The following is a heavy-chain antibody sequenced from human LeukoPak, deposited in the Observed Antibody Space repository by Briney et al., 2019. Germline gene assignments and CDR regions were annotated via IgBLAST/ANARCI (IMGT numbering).Heavy chain of an antibody. D-gene: IGHD2-2*01. V-gene: IGHV4-30-4*01. J-gene: IGHJ4*02. Sequence: SQTLSLTCTVSGGSISSGDYYWSWIRQPPAKGLAWIGYIYYSGSTYYNPSLKRRVTISVDTSKNQFSLKLSSVTAADTAVYYCATQNRYCSSTSCYGIEYWGQGTLVTVSS. CDR2: IYYSGST. CDR1: GGSISSGDYY. CDR3: ATQNRYCSSTSCYGIEY.